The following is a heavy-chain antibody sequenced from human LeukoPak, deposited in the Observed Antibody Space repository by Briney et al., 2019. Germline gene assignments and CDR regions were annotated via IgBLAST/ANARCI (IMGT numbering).Heavy chain of an antibody. CDR1: GFSFSTYA. CDR3: ARDRPTGASRVFVVQ. J-gene: IGHJ4*02. CDR2: MSSGSRYI. D-gene: IGHD2-15*01. V-gene: IGHV3-21*06. Sequence: PGGSLRLSCTASGFSFSTYAMTWVSQAPGKGLEWISSMSSGSRYIYYADSVRGRFTISRDNTKNSLYLLMNNLRAEDTAIYYCARDRPTGASRVFVVQWGQGTPVTVSS.